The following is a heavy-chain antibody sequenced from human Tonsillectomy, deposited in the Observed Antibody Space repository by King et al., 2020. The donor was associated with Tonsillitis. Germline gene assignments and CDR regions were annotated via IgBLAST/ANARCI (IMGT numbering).Heavy chain of an antibody. CDR3: AKDAWWQQVSTQGYNFDQ. CDR2: IWYDGSNK. V-gene: IGHV3-30*02. D-gene: IGHD2-15*01. CDR1: GFTFRSYG. J-gene: IGHJ4*02. Sequence: HVQLVESGGGVVQPGGSLRLSCAGSGFTFRSYGMHWVRQAPVKGLEWVAFIWYDGSNKYYLDSVKGRFTISRDNSKNTLYLQMSSLRADDTAVYYCAKDAWWQQVSTQGYNFDQWGQGTLVTVSS.